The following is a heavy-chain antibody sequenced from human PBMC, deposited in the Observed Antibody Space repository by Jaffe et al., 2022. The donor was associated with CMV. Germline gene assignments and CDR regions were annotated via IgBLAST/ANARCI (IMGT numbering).Heavy chain of an antibody. CDR2: VDRGGTT. D-gene: IGHD3-3*01. Sequence: QLQLQESGPGLVKPSETLSLTCTVSADSISRTTWHWSWIRRPPGEGLEWIGSVDRGGTTYYNPSLRSRVTISVDTSRNHFSLRLSSVTATDTAVYYCATTDDYTTNGYFGWGQGTLVTVSS. V-gene: IGHV4-39*02. J-gene: IGHJ4*02. CDR1: ADSISRTTWH. CDR3: ATTDDYTTNGYFG.